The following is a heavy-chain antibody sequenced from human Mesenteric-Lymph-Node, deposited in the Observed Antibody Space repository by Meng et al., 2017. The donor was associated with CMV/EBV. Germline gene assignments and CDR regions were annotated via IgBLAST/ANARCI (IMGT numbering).Heavy chain of an antibody. D-gene: IGHD3-10*01. CDR1: GYSISSGYY. J-gene: IGHJ4*02. CDR3: ARAPHYYGSGND. CDR2: VYHSGST. Sequence: SETLSLTCTVSGYSISSGYYWGWIRQPPGKGLEWIGSVYHSGSTYYNPSLKSRVTISVDTSRNQFSLKLGSVTAADTAVYYCARAPHYYGSGNDWGQGTLVTVSS. V-gene: IGHV4-38-2*02.